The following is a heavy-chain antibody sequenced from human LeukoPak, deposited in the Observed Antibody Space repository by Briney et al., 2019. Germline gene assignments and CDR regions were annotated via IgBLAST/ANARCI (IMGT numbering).Heavy chain of an antibody. CDR2: IYYTGNT. J-gene: IGHJ4*02. D-gene: IGHD3-10*02. CDR3: ARGGTLFTYFDS. Sequence: SETLSLTCSVSGGSTSDYYWNWIRQPAGQGLEWLGRIYYTGNTAYNPSLESRLTMSLDTAKNQFSLKVTSVTATDTAVYYCARGGTLFTYFDSWGQGTLVTVSS. CDR1: GGSTSDYY. V-gene: IGHV4-4*07.